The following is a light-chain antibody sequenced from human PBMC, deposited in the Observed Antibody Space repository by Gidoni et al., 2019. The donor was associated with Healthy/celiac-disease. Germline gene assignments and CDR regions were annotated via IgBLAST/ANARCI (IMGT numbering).Light chain of an antibody. CDR3: QSYDSSLSGHVV. CDR2: GNS. Sequence: QSVLTQPPSVSGAPGQRVTISCTGSSSNIGAGYDVHWYQQLPGTAPKLLIYGNSNRPSGFPDRFSGSKSGTSASLAITGLQAEDEADYYCQSYDSSLSGHVVFGGGTKLTVL. V-gene: IGLV1-40*01. CDR1: SSNIGAGYD. J-gene: IGLJ2*01.